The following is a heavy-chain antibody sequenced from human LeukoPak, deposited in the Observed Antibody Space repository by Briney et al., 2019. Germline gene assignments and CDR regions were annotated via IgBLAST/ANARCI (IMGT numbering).Heavy chain of an antibody. CDR2: INHSGSS. CDR3: ARAVVVRNRRYYYYYYMDV. V-gene: IGHV4-34*01. Sequence: GSLRLSCAASGFTFSHYSIIWIRQPPGKGLEWIGEINHSGSSNYNPSLKSRVTISVDTSKNQFSLKLSSVTAADTAVYYCARAVVVRNRRYYYYYYMDVWGKGTTVIVSS. J-gene: IGHJ6*03. CDR1: GFTFSHYS. D-gene: IGHD2-15*01.